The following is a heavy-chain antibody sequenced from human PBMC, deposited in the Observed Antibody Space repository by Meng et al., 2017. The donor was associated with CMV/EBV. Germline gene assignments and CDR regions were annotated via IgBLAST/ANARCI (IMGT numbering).Heavy chain of an antibody. V-gene: IGHV4-34*01. D-gene: IGHD3-3*01. CDR3: ARDRGITIFGVVIPAGMDV. Sequence: SQTLSLTCAVYGGSFSGYYWSWIRQPPGKGLEWIGEINHSGSTNYNPSLKSRVTISVDTSKNQFSLKLSSVTAADTAVYYCARDRGITIFGVVIPAGMDVWGQGTTVTVSS. CDR2: INHSGST. J-gene: IGHJ6*02. CDR1: GGSFSGYY.